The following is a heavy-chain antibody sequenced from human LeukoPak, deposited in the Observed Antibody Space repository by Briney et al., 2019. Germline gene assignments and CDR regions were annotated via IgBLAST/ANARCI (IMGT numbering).Heavy chain of an antibody. CDR2: IYYSGST. CDR3: ARDPDYYGSGTGGYFDN. D-gene: IGHD3-10*01. Sequence: SQTLSLTCTASGGSISSDDYDWSWIRQPPGKGLEWIGYIYYSGSTFYNPSLKSRLTISVDPSKNQFSLRLTSVTAADTAVYYCARDPDYYGSGTGGYFDNWGQGTLVTVSS. CDR1: GGSISSDDYD. V-gene: IGHV4-30-4*01. J-gene: IGHJ4*02.